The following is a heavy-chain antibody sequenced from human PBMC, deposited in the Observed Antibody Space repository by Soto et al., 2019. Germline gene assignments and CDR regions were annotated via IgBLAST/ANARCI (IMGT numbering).Heavy chain of an antibody. D-gene: IGHD4-17*01. Sequence: PGGSLRLSCAASGFNFSVYWMHWVRQAPGKGLVWVSRINRDGSYASSADSVKGRLTISRDNAKNTLYLPLNSLRAEDTAVYYCARGGAYGDYRSDYWGQGTLVTSPQ. CDR1: GFNFSVYW. CDR3: ARGGAYGDYRSDY. CDR2: INRDGSYA. J-gene: IGHJ4*02. V-gene: IGHV3-74*01.